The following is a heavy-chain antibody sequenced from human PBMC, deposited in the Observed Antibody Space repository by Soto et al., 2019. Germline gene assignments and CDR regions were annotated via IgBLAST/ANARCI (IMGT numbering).Heavy chain of an antibody. CDR3: ARETTPAGRCRSRIDS. CDR1: GGTFSNDA. CDR2: IIPIFGTR. D-gene: IGHD3-10*01. V-gene: IGHV1-69*01. Sequence: QVQLVQSGAEVRKPGSSVKVSCKASGGTFSNDAINWVRQAPGQWLEWMGVIIPIFGTRKFGKKFKGILTMTEDESTSSAYMELSGLRSVDTAVYYWARETTPAGRCRSRIDSWAQETLVTVSS. J-gene: IGHJ5*01.